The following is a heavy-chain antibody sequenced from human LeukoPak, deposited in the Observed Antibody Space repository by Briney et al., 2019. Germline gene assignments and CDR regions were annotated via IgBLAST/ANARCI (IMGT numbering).Heavy chain of an antibody. CDR2: INQDGSVK. D-gene: IGHD6-6*01. CDR1: RFTFTNYW. V-gene: IGHV3-7*01. CDR3: ARIGYSSSSLDY. J-gene: IGHJ4*02. Sequence: GRSLRLSCAASRFTFTNYWMSWVRQAPGKGLEWVANINQDGSVKYYMDSIKGRFTISRDNAKNSLFLQMNSLRADDTAVYYCARIGYSSSSLDYWGQGTLVTVPS.